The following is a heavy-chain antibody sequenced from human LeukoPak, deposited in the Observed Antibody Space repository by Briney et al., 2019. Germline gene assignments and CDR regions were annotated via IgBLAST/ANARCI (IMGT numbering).Heavy chain of an antibody. CDR3: ARGASGDNWFDP. V-gene: IGHV4-34*01. Sequence: SETLSLTCAVYGGSFSGYYWSWIRQRPGKGLERIGEIHHSGSTNYNPSLTSRVTMSLDTSKNQFSLRLTSVTAADTAVYYCARGASGDNWFDPWGREARPASPQ. D-gene: IGHD1-26*01. J-gene: IGHJ5*02. CDR2: IHHSGST. CDR1: GGSFSGYY.